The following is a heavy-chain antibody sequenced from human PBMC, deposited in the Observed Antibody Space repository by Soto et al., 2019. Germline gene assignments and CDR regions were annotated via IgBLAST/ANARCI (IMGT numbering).Heavy chain of an antibody. Sequence: QVQLVQSASEVMKPGASVKVSCKASGYTFIRYGITWVRQAPGQRLEWMGWISPYNDQTIYAQKLQGRVTMTADTSTRTVYMQLGRLKSDDTAVYYCARGGYYDNVWGKLSHYGLDVWGQGTSVTVSS. CDR2: ISPYNDQT. CDR3: ARGGYYDNVWGKLSHYGLDV. CDR1: GYTFIRYG. D-gene: IGHD3-16*01. J-gene: IGHJ6*02. V-gene: IGHV1-18*01.